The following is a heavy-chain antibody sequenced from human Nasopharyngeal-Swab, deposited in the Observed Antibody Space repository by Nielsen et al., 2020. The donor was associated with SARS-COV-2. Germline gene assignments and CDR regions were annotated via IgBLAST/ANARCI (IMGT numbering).Heavy chain of an antibody. J-gene: IGHJ4*02. V-gene: IGHV3-74*01. CDR1: GFIFSTFW. Sequence: ESLKISSAASGFIFSTFWMHWVRQVPGEGLVWVSRINTDVRRTNYAESVKGRFTISRDNVKNMLYLQMNNLGPEDTAVYYCARDLGGFGGYWGQGTLATVSS. CDR2: INTDVRRT. D-gene: IGHD4-23*01. CDR3: ARDLGGFGGY.